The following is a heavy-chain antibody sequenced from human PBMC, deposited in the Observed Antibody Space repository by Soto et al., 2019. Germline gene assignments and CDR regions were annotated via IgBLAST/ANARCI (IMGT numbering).Heavy chain of an antibody. CDR3: ARGDREDIAVVVGARPGEYGIDI. CDR2: IAYDGSNK. V-gene: IGHV3-30-3*01. CDR1: GCTFSNYA. J-gene: IGHJ6*02. D-gene: IGHD2-15*01. Sequence: GGSLRLSCAASGCTFSNYARHWVRQTPGKGLECLAVIAYDGSNKFYRASVKGRFTISRDNSKNTLYLHMNSLRSEDTAVYYCARGDREDIAVVVGARPGEYGIDIWGQGTTVTVSS.